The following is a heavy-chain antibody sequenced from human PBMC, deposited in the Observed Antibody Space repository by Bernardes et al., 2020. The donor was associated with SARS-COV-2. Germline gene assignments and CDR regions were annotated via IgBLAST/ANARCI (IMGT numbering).Heavy chain of an antibody. Sequence: GSLRLSCTASGFSFSTYWMHWVRQAPGKGLVWVSRVNGDASSTFYADSVKGRFTVSRDNAKNTLYLQLNSLTVDDTAVYYCTRGSTGYGNFDYWGQGTLVTGSS. CDR1: GFSFSTYW. CDR2: VNGDASST. V-gene: IGHV3-74*01. J-gene: IGHJ4*02. CDR3: TRGSTGYGNFDY. D-gene: IGHD5-18*01.